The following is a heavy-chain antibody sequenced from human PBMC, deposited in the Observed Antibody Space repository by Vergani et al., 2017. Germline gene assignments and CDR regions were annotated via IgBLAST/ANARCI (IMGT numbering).Heavy chain of an antibody. CDR1: GFTFSSYE. CDR3: ARDCGGDCYSLSAEYFQH. J-gene: IGHJ1*01. V-gene: IGHV3-48*03. CDR2: ISSSGSTI. D-gene: IGHD2-21*02. Sequence: EVQLVESGGGLVQPGGSLRLSCAASGFTFSSYEMNWVRQAPGKGLEWVSYISSSGSTIYYADSVKGRFTISRDNAKNSLYLQMNSLRAEDTAVYYCARDCGGDCYSLSAEYFQHWGQGTLVTVSS.